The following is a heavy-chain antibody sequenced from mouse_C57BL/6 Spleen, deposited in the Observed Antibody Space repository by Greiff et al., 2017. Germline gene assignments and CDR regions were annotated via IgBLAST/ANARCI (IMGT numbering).Heavy chain of an antibody. CDR1: GFTFSDYG. CDR3: ARGGTKDY. V-gene: IGHV5-17*01. CDR2: LSSGSSTI. D-gene: IGHD1-1*01. J-gene: IGHJ2*01. Sequence: EVQGVESGGGLVKPGGSLKLSCAASGFTFSDYGMHWVRQAPEKGLEWVAYLSSGSSTIYYADTVKGGFTISRDKAKNTLFLQMTRLRAEETAMYYCARGGTKDYWGQGTTLTVSS.